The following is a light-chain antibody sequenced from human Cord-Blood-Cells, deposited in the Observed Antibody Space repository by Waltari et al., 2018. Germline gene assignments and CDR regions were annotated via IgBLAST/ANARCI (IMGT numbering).Light chain of an antibody. J-gene: IGLJ3*02. CDR2: AVR. CDR1: SSDVVGYNY. V-gene: IGLV2-8*01. Sequence: QSALTQPPSASGSPGQSVTISCTGTSSDVVGYNYISWYQQHPGKAPKLMIYAVRKRPAGVPDRFSGSKSVNTAALTVSGLQAEDEADYYCSSYAGSNNVVFGGGTKLTVL. CDR3: SSYAGSNNVV.